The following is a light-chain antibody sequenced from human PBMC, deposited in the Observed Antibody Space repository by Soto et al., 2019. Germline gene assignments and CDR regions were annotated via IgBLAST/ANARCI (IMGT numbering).Light chain of an antibody. CDR1: QSVSSSY. CDR3: QQYCSSPFT. J-gene: IGKJ3*01. V-gene: IGKV3-20*01. CDR2: GAS. Sequence: EIVLTQSPGTLSLSPGERATLSCRASQSVSSSYLAWYQQKPGQTPRRLFYGASSRATGIPDRFSGSGSGTDFTLTISRLEPEDFAVYYCQQYCSSPFTVGTGTKVDIK.